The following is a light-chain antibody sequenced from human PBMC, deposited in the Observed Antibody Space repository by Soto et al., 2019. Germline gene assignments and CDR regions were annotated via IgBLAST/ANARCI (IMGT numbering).Light chain of an antibody. V-gene: IGLV1-51*01. J-gene: IGLJ2*01. Sequence: QSVLTQPPSVSAAAGQKVTISCSGSYSNIGSNFVSWYQHFQGSAPKLLIYDNSQRPSGIPDRFSGSKSGSSATLGITGLQTGDEADYYCATWDSSLSVVVFGGGTKLTVL. CDR3: ATWDSSLSVVV. CDR1: YSNIGSNF. CDR2: DNS.